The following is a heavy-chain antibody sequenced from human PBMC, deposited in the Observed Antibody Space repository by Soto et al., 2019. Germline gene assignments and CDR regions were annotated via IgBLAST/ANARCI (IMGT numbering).Heavy chain of an antibody. CDR3: ARDRVRPPDGVDCFEL. Sequence: APLNVSCKSSGYAFSDYHIHRVRQAPGQGLEGMGYINPHSGGTDYDQKFQDRVTMTRDTPKILVNMGLRILTSKVTAVYYCARDRVRPPDGVDCFELWGQGTMVTVSS. CDR1: GYAFSDYH. V-gene: IGHV1-2*02. J-gene: IGHJ3*01. D-gene: IGHD2-21*01. CDR2: INPHSGGT.